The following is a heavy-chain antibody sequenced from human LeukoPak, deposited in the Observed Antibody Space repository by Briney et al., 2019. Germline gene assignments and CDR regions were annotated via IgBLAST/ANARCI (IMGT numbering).Heavy chain of an antibody. D-gene: IGHD3-3*01. Sequence: ASVKVSCKASGFIFTGYYMHWVRQAPGQGLEWMGWINPNSGGTNYAQKFQGWVTMTRDTSISTAYMELSRLRSDDTAVYYCARGLSEWPLYGMDVWGQGTTVTVSS. J-gene: IGHJ6*02. V-gene: IGHV1-2*04. CDR2: INPNSGGT. CDR3: ARGLSEWPLYGMDV. CDR1: GFIFTGYY.